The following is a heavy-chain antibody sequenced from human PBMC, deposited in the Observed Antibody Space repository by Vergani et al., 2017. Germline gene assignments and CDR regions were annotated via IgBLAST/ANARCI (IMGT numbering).Heavy chain of an antibody. CDR3: ARISTYYDFWSGYYSYYFDY. CDR1: GFSLSNARMG. V-gene: IGHV2-26*01. CDR2: IFSNDEK. Sequence: QVTLKESGPVLVKPTETLTLTCTVSGFSLSNARMGVSWIRQPPGKALEWLAHIFSNDEKSYSTSLKSRLTISKDTPKSQVVLTMNNMDPVDTATYYCARISTYYDFWSGYYSYYFDYWGQGTLVTVSS. J-gene: IGHJ4*02. D-gene: IGHD3-3*01.